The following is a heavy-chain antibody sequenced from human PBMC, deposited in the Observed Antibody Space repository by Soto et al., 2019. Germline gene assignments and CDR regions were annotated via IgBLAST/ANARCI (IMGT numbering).Heavy chain of an antibody. CDR2: ISYDESNK. Sequence: GGSLRLSCAASGFNFSSYGMHWVRQAPGKGLEWVAVISYDESNKYYADSVKSRFNNSRNNYKNTQYLQMNSMRAEDKTVYYCAKGSTVTTTFDYWGQGTLVTVSS. CDR1: GFNFSSYG. V-gene: IGHV3-30*18. CDR3: AKGSTVTTTFDY. D-gene: IGHD4-17*01. J-gene: IGHJ4*02.